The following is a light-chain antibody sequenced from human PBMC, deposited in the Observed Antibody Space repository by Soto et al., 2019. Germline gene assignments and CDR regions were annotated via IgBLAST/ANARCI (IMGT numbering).Light chain of an antibody. J-gene: IGKJ5*01. Sequence: ALQLTQSPSSLSAYVGDRVTIPCRASQGIISFLAWYQQKPGKTPKLLIYEASRLERGVPSRFSRSGSGTEYTLTTSGLHPDDFATYYCQQYNTYLITFGQGTRLEIK. CDR1: QGIISF. CDR2: EAS. CDR3: QQYNTYLIT. V-gene: IGKV1-13*02.